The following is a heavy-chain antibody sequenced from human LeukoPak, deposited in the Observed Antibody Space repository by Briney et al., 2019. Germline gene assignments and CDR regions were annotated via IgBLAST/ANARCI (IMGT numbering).Heavy chain of an antibody. D-gene: IGHD5-18*01. J-gene: IGHJ4*02. Sequence: RPGGSLRLSCAASGFIFSSYWMHWVRQAPGKGLVWVSRINPDGSSTTYADSVKGRFTISRDNAKNTLSLQMNSLRAEDTAVYYCARVGYNYGYDYWGQGTLVTVSS. CDR3: ARVGYNYGYDY. V-gene: IGHV3-74*01. CDR2: INPDGSST. CDR1: GFIFSSYW.